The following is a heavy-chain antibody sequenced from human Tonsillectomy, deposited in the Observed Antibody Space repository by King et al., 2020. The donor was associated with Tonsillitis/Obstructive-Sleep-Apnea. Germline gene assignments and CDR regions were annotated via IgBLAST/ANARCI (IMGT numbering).Heavy chain of an antibody. CDR1: GITFSSFS. CDR2: ISSSSTYI. D-gene: IGHD3-22*01. V-gene: IGHV3-21*01. CDR3: ARHYYYDSSGSYSYYYGMDV. Sequence: VQLVESGGGLVKPGGSLRLSCAASGITFSSFSMNWVRQAPGKGLEWVSYISSSSTYIYYADSVKGRFTISRDNAKNSLYLQMNSLRAEDTAVYYCARHYYYDSSGSYSYYYGMDVWGQGTTVTVSS. J-gene: IGHJ6*02.